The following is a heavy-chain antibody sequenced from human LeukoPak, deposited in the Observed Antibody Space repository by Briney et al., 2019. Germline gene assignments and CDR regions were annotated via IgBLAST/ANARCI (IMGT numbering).Heavy chain of an antibody. CDR3: ARISNITSGSWYNYYYYGMDVVTDV. J-gene: IGHJ6*02. V-gene: IGHV1-18*01. D-gene: IGHD6-13*01. CDR1: GYTFTSYD. Sequence: ASVKVSCKASGYTFTSYDINWVRQAPGQGLEWMGWISAYNGNTNYAQKLQGRVTMTTDTSTSTAYMELRSLRSDGTAVYYCARISNITSGSWYNYYYYGMDVVTDVWGQGTTVTVSS. CDR2: ISAYNGNT.